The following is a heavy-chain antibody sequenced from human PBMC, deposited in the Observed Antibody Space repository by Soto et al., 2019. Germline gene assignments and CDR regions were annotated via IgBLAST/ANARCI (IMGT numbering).Heavy chain of an antibody. V-gene: IGHV4-59*08. CDR2: IYYSGST. J-gene: IGHJ3*02. CDR3: ARHGGGYDYIWGSYRPVAFDI. Sequence: SETLSLTCTVSGGSISSYYWSWIRQPPGKGLEWIGYIYYSGSTNYNPSLKSRVTISVDTSKNQFSLKLSSVTAADTAVYYCARHGGGYDYIWGSYRPVAFDIWGQGTMVTVSS. CDR1: GGSISSYY. D-gene: IGHD3-16*02.